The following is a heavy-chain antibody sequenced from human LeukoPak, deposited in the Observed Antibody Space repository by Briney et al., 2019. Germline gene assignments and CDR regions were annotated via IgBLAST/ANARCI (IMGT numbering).Heavy chain of an antibody. CDR1: GGSISSYY. CDR2: IYTSGST. Sequence: SETLSLTCTVSGGSISSYYWSWIRQPAGKGLEWIGRIYTSGSTNYNPSLKSRVTMSVDTSKNQFSLKLSSVTAADTALYYCAREEHSRGWYLLDYWGQGTLVTVSS. D-gene: IGHD6-19*01. J-gene: IGHJ4*02. CDR3: AREEHSRGWYLLDY. V-gene: IGHV4-4*07.